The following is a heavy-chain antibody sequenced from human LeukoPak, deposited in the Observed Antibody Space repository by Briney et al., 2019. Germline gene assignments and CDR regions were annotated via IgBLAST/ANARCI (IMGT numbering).Heavy chain of an antibody. CDR3: GRDGSGSPDY. CDR1: GFPFSDYY. V-gene: IGHV3-11*01. D-gene: IGHD5-12*01. CDR2: ISSSGGNM. J-gene: IGHJ4*02. Sequence: GGSLRLSCAASGFPFSDYYMSWIRQAPGKGLEWVSYISSSGGNMYYADSVKGRFTISRDSAKNSLYLQMNSLRAEDTAVYYCGRDGSGSPDYWGQGTLVTVSS.